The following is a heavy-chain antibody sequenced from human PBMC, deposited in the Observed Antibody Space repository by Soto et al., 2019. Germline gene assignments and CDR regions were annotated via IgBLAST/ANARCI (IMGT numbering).Heavy chain of an antibody. D-gene: IGHD3-3*01. V-gene: IGHV4-59*01. CDR3: ARGVLEWLLRDSYYYYMDV. J-gene: IGHJ6*03. Sequence: SETLSLTCTVSCDSISSSYWNWIRQAPGKGLEWIGYIDDTGSTNYNPSLKSRVTLSVDPSNNQYSLKLSSVTAADTAVYYCARGVLEWLLRDSYYYYMDVWGKGTTVTVSS. CDR2: IDDTGST. CDR1: CDSISSSY.